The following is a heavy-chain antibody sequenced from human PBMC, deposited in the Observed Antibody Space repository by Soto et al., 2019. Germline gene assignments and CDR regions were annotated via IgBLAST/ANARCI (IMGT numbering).Heavy chain of an antibody. CDR1: GFAFSNYG. V-gene: IGHV3-23*01. CDR3: AQWNGVAASHNFWSGPFDY. Sequence: EVHLLESGGGLVQPGGSLRLSCAASGFAFSNYGMSWVRQAPGKGPEWVSGISSSGSSTKYADSVRGRFTIFRDNSKNLLYLQMNSLRAEDMAVYYCAQWNGVAASHNFWSGPFDYWGQGILVNVSS. CDR2: ISSSGSST. J-gene: IGHJ4*02. D-gene: IGHD3-3*01.